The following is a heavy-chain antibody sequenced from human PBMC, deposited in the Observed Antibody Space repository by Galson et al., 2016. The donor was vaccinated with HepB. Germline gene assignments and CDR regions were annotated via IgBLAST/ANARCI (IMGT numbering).Heavy chain of an antibody. CDR3: ARELSTWFDS. Sequence: SLRLSCAASGFNLNYYSMNWVRQSPGKGLEWLSFISIGSTTIDYADSVKGRFIVSRDNAKSSLFLHMTNLTAEDTAVYYCARELSTWFDSWGQGTLVTVSS. CDR2: ISIGSTTI. J-gene: IGHJ5*01. V-gene: IGHV3-48*04. D-gene: IGHD2/OR15-2a*01. CDR1: GFNLNYYS.